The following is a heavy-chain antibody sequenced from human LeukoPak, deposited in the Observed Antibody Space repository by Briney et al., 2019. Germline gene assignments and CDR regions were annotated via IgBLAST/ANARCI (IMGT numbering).Heavy chain of an antibody. CDR1: GGSFSGYY. V-gene: IGHV4-34*01. CDR3: ARGVSVVVAVTRRYDP. J-gene: IGHJ5*02. D-gene: IGHD2-15*01. CDR2: INHSGST. Sequence: PSETLSLTCAVYGGSFSGYYWSWIRQPPGKGLEWIGEINHSGSTNYNPSLKSRVTISVDTSKNQFSLKLSSVTAADTAVYYCARGVSVVVAVTRRYDPWGQGTLVTVSS.